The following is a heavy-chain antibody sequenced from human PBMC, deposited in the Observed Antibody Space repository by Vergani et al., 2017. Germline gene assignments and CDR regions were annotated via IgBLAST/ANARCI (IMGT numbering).Heavy chain of an antibody. D-gene: IGHD6-13*01. Sequence: QVQLQESGPGLVKPSETLSLTCTVSGGSISSYYWSWIRQPPGKGLEWIGYIYTSGSTNYNPTLKSRVTMSVDTSKNQFSLKLSSVTAADTAVYYCARVGIAAAGVAYYYYYMDVWGKGTTVTVSS. CDR1: GGSISSYY. CDR2: IYTSGST. V-gene: IGHV4-4*08. J-gene: IGHJ6*03. CDR3: ARVGIAAAGVAYYYYYMDV.